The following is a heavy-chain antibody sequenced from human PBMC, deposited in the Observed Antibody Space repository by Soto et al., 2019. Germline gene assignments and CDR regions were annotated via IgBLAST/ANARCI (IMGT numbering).Heavy chain of an antibody. CDR1: GFTFSNAW. Sequence: EVQLVESGGGLVKPGGSLRLSCAASGFTFSNAWMNWVRQAPGKGLEWVGRIKSKTDGGTTDYAAPVKGRFTISRDDSKNTLYLQMNSLKTEDTAVYYCTTEHRPPRRSSYYYYGMDVWGQGTTVTVSS. J-gene: IGHJ6*02. V-gene: IGHV3-15*07. D-gene: IGHD3-10*01. CDR2: IKSKTDGGTT. CDR3: TTEHRPPRRSSYYYYGMDV.